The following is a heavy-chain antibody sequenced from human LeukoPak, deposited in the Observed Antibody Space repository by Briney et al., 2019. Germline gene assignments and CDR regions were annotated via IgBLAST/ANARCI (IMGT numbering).Heavy chain of an antibody. CDR3: ASAPRSWGFDY. CDR2: MNPNSGAT. D-gene: IGHD7-27*01. J-gene: IGHJ4*02. CDR1: GYTFTSYY. Sequence: ASVKVSFKASGYTFTSYYMHSVRQATRHGPEWMGWMNPNSGATGYAQKFQGRVTMTRSTSINTAYMELSSLRSEDTAVYYCASAPRSWGFDYWGQGTLVTVSS. V-gene: IGHV1-8*02.